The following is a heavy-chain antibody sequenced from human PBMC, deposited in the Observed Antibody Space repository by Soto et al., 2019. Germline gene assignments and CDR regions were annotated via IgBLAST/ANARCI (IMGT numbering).Heavy chain of an antibody. D-gene: IGHD3-3*01. CDR3: ARPYYDFWSGYPPPLLMDV. V-gene: IGHV4-59*08. CDR1: GCSISSYY. Sequence: SETLSLTCTVSGCSISSYYWSWIRQPPGKGLEWIGYIYYSGSTNYNPSLKSRVTISVDTSKNQFSLKLSSVTAADTAVYYCARPYYDFWSGYPPPLLMDVWGKGTTVTVSS. J-gene: IGHJ6*04. CDR2: IYYSGST.